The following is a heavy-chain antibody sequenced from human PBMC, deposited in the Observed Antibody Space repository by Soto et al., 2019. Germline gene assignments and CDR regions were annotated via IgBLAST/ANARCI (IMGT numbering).Heavy chain of an antibody. V-gene: IGHV5-51*01. CDR2: IYPGDSDT. D-gene: IGHD3-9*01. CDR3: ARLAVGPPHYDILTGPLDY. CDR1: GYSFTSYW. Sequence: GESLKISCKGSGYSFTSYWIGWVRQMPGKGLEWMGIIYPGDSDTRYSPSFQGQVTISADKSISTAYLQWSSLKASDTAMYYCARLAVGPPHYDILTGPLDYWGQGTLVTVSS. J-gene: IGHJ4*02.